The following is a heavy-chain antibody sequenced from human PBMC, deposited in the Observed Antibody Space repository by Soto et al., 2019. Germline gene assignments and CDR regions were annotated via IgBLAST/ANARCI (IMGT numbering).Heavy chain of an antibody. D-gene: IGHD6-19*01. J-gene: IGHJ4*02. CDR1: GFTFSRYA. V-gene: IGHV3-23*01. Sequence: PGGPLRHSCAASGFTFSRYAMNWVRQAPGKGLEWVSSISYSDHSTYYADSVKGRFTISRDNSKDTLYLQMNNLRAEDTAVYYCARRGGSNGWGDFDSWGQGTLVTVSS. CDR2: ISYSDHST. CDR3: ARRGGSNGWGDFDS.